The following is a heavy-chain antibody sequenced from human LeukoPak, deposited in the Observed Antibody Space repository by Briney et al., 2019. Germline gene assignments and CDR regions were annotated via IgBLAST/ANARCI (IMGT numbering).Heavy chain of an antibody. J-gene: IGHJ4*02. V-gene: IGHV4-59*01. CDR2: IYYSGST. CDR3: ARGDDRLILDY. CDR1: GGSISSYY. D-gene: IGHD1-1*01. Sequence: PSEALSLTCTVSGGSISSYYWSWIRQPPGKGLEWIGYIYYSGSTNYNPSLKSRVTISVDTSKNQFSLKLSSVTAADTAVYYCARGDDRLILDYWGRGTLVTVSS.